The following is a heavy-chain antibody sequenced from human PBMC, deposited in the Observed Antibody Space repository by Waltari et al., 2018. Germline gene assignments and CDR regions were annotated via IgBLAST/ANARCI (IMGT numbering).Heavy chain of an antibody. CDR1: GGSTSGYY. CDR2: IYYSGNT. V-gene: IGHV4-59*08. J-gene: IGHJ4*02. Sequence: QVQLQESGPGLVKPSETLSLTCTVSGGSTSGYYWSWIRQPPGKGLEWIGYIYYSGNTNYNPSIKSRVTISLDASKNQFSLKLTSVTAADTAVYYCARRAQVYFASGTFYYFDYWGQGALVSVSS. D-gene: IGHD3-10*01. CDR3: ARRAQVYFASGTFYYFDY.